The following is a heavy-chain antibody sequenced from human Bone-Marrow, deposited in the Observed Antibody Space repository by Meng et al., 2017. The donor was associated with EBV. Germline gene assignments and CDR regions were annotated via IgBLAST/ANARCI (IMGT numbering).Heavy chain of an antibody. CDR3: ARDNVDTAMVPH. Sequence: VALPESGPGLVKPSETLSLTCTVSGGSVSSGSYYWSWIRQPPGKGLEWIGYIYYSGSTNYNPSLKSRVTISVDTSKNQFSLKLSSVTAADTAVYYCARDNVDTAMVPHWGQGTLVTVSS. CDR1: GGSVSSGSYY. V-gene: IGHV4-61*01. CDR2: IYYSGST. D-gene: IGHD5-18*01. J-gene: IGHJ4*02.